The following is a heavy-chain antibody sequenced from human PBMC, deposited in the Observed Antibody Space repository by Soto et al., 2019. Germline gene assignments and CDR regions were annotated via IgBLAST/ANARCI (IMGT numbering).Heavy chain of an antibody. CDR1: GGSFSSYA. CDR3: ASTKYDSSAYYYWYLGL. D-gene: IGHD3-22*01. V-gene: IGHV1-69*06. Sequence: QVQLHQSGAEVKKPGSSVRVSCKASGGSFSSYAVSWVRQAPGQGLEWMGGIVPVFGTPKYAQKFQGRVTITADTSANTVYLELSSLRSEDTAVYYCASTKYDSSAYYYWYLGLWGRGTLVTVSS. J-gene: IGHJ2*01. CDR2: IVPVFGTP.